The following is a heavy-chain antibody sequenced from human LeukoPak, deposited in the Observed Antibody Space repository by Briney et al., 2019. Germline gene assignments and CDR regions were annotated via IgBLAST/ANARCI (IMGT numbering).Heavy chain of an antibody. V-gene: IGHV1-18*01. CDR2: ISAYNGNT. Sequence: GASVKVSCKASGYTFTSYDISWVRPAPGQGLEWMGWISAYNGNTNYAQKFQGRVTMTTDTSTNTAYMELRSLRSDDTAMYYCARDSGELLNYWGQGTLVTVSS. D-gene: IGHD1-7*01. J-gene: IGHJ4*02. CDR1: GYTFTSYD. CDR3: ARDSGELLNY.